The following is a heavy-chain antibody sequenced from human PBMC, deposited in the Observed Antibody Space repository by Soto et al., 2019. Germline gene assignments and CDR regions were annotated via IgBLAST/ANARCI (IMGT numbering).Heavy chain of an antibody. D-gene: IGHD2-21*02. CDR3: ARAGVTPHFFDY. CDR2: FESGGSI. Sequence: PGGSLRLSCAASGFSVRTSYMSWVRQAPGKGLEWVSVFESGGSIYYADSVKGRFIISRDYAKNTVYLQMNSLRADDTAVYYCARAGVTPHFFDYWGQGTLVTVSS. J-gene: IGHJ4*02. V-gene: IGHV3-53*01. CDR1: GFSVRTSY.